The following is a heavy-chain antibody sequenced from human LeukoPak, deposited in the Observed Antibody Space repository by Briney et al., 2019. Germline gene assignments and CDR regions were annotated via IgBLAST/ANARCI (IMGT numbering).Heavy chain of an antibody. CDR3: ARTYGSEVVVDY. CDR2: IYHSGST. V-gene: IGHV4-38-2*02. CDR1: GYSISSGYY. Sequence: SETLSLTCTVSGYSISSGYYWGWIPQPPGKGLEWIGRIYHSGSTHYTPSLKSRVAISVDTSKNQFSLKRSFVTAADTAVYYFARTYGSEVVVDYCGEGTLVTVSS. J-gene: IGHJ4*02. D-gene: IGHD6-19*01.